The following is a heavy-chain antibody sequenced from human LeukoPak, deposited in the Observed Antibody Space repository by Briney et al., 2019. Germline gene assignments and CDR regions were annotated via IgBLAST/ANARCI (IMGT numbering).Heavy chain of an antibody. CDR3: ATDHSRRSSHQGAFDI. J-gene: IGHJ3*02. Sequence: ASVKVSCKVSGYTLTELSMHWVRQAPGKGLEWMGGFDPEDGETIYAQKFQGRVTMIEDTSTDTAYMELSSLRSEDTAVYYCATDHSRRSSHQGAFDIWGQGTMVTVSS. CDR2: FDPEDGET. CDR1: GYTLTELS. D-gene: IGHD3-22*01. V-gene: IGHV1-24*01.